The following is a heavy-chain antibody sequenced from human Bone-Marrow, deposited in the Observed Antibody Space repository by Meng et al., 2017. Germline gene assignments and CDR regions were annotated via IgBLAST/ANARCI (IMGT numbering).Heavy chain of an antibody. CDR2: INQGGSA. V-gene: IGHV4-34*01. CDR3: ARRGGSGHYSP. J-gene: IGHJ5*02. Sequence: QVQLQQWGAGLWKPSETLSLTCDVSGASLTGYSWTWIRQPPGKGLEWIGEINQGGSAKYNPSLKSRVTMSADSSKKQFSLKMSSMTAADTAVYYCARRGGSGHYSPWGQGTLVTVSS. D-gene: IGHD3-10*01. CDR1: GASLTGYS.